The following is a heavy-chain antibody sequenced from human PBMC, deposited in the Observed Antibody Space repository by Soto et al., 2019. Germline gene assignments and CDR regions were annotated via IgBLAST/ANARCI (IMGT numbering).Heavy chain of an antibody. V-gene: IGHV4-59*01. Sequence: TLVIQSLTWTVSGGSISGYGWSLIRQPPGKGLEWIGYIYYSGSTNYNPSLKSRVTISVDTSKNQFSLKLSSVTAADTAVYYCASLYYDSSGQYYYGMDVWGQGTTVPVS. CDR1: GGSISGYG. J-gene: IGHJ6*02. CDR2: IYYSGST. D-gene: IGHD3-22*01. CDR3: ASLYYDSSGQYYYGMDV.